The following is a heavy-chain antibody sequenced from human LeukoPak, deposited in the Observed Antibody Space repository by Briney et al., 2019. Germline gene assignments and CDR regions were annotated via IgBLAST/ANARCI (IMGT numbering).Heavy chain of an antibody. V-gene: IGHV3-30*03. CDR3: VRDRSYGAFDY. CDR1: GFTFSSYS. CDR2: ISYDGSNK. D-gene: IGHD5-18*01. J-gene: IGHJ4*02. Sequence: AGGSLRLSCAASGFTFSSYSMNWVRQAPGKGLEWVAVISYDGSNKYYADSVRGRFTISRDNAKNSLYLQMNSLRAEDTAFYHCVRDRSYGAFDYWGQGTLVTVSS.